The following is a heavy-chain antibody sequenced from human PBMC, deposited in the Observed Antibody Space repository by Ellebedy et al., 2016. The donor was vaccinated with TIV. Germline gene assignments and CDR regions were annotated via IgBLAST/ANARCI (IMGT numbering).Heavy chain of an antibody. D-gene: IGHD4-23*01. CDR1: GLTFSSHA. Sequence: GESLKISCAASGLTFSSHAMSWVRHAPRKGLAWVSSITESGGNTYYADSVKGRFTISRDNSKDTLFLQMNSLRAEDTAIYFCARDPVGVGPAFDVWGQGTMVTVSS. CDR2: ITESGGNT. J-gene: IGHJ3*01. CDR3: ARDPVGVGPAFDV. V-gene: IGHV3-23*01.